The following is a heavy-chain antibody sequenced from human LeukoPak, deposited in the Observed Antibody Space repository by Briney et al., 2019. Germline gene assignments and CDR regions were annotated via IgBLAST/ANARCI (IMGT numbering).Heavy chain of an antibody. CDR3: AKGNEWELLRYFDY. CDR2: ISGSGGST. V-gene: IGHV3-23*01. Sequence: PGGSLRLSCAASGFTFSSYAMSWVRQAPGKGLEWVSAISGSGGSTYYADSVKGRFTISRDNSKNTLYLQMNSLRAADTAVYYCAKGNEWELLRYFDYWGQGTLVTVSS. CDR1: GFTFSSYA. D-gene: IGHD1-26*01. J-gene: IGHJ4*02.